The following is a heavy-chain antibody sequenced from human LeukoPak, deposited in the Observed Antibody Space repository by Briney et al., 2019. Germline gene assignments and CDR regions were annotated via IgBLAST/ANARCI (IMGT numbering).Heavy chain of an antibody. Sequence: PGGSLRLSCAASGFTFSSYSMNWVRQAPGEGLEWVSSISSSSSYIYYADSVKGRFTISRDNAKNSLYLQMNSLRAEDTAVYYCARDRVDQGAVTWGQGTLVTVSS. D-gene: IGHD6-19*01. CDR2: ISSSSSYI. J-gene: IGHJ5*02. V-gene: IGHV3-21*01. CDR1: GFTFSSYS. CDR3: ARDRVDQGAVT.